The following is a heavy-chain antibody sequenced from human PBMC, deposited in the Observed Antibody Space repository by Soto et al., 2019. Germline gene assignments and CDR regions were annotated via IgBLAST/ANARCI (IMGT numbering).Heavy chain of an antibody. J-gene: IGHJ6*02. CDR3: ARDLPGYSGYDYVYYYYGMDV. Sequence: GGSLRLSCAASGFTFSDYYMSWIRQAPGKGLEWVSYISSSSYTNYADSVKGRFTISRDNAKNSLYLQMNSLRAEDTAVYYCARDLPGYSGYDYVYYYYGMDVWGQGTTVTVSS. V-gene: IGHV3-11*05. CDR2: ISSSSYT. CDR1: GFTFSDYY. D-gene: IGHD5-12*01.